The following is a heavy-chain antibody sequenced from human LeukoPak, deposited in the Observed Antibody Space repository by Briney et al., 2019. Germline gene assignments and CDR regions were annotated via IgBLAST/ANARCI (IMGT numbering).Heavy chain of an antibody. CDR3: AINEGYNWNDVFAFDI. D-gene: IGHD1-20*01. V-gene: IGHV1-2*02. CDR2: INPNSGGT. Sequence: ASVKVSCKASGYTFTGYYMHWVRQAPGQGLEWMGWINPNSGGTNYAQKFQGRVTMTRDTSISSAYMELSRLRSDDTAVYYCAINEGYNWNDVFAFDIWGQGTMVTVSS. J-gene: IGHJ3*02. CDR1: GYTFTGYY.